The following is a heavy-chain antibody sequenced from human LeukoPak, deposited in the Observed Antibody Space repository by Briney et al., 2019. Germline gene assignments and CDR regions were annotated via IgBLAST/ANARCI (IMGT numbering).Heavy chain of an antibody. CDR1: GYTLTELS. J-gene: IGHJ4*02. CDR2: FDPEDGET. V-gene: IGHV1-24*01. Sequence: ASVKVSCKVSGYTLTELSMHWVRQAPGKGLEWMGGFDPEDGETIYAQKFQGRVTMTEDTSTDTAYMELSSLRSEGTAVYYCATGPQMTTVVTPSYWGQGTLVTVSS. CDR3: ATGPQMTTVVTPSY. D-gene: IGHD4-23*01.